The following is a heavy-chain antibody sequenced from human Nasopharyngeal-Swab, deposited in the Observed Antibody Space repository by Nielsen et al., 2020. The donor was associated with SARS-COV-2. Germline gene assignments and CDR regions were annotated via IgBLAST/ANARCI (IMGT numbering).Heavy chain of an antibody. CDR2: IRSKAYGGTT. J-gene: IGHJ4*02. CDR3: TREPDIVVVPAAISFDY. Sequence: WIRQPPGKGLEWVGFIRSKAYGGTTEYAASVKGRFTISRDDSKSIAYLQMNSLKTEDTAVYYCTREPDIVVVPAAISFDYWFQVTLVTVSS. V-gene: IGHV3-49*02. D-gene: IGHD2-2*01.